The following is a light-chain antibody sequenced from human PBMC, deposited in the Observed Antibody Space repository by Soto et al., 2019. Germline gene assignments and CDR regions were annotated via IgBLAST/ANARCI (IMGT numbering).Light chain of an antibody. Sequence: QSALTQPASVSGSPGQSITISCTGTSSDVCGYNYVSWYQQHPGKAPKLIIYEVSNRHSGVSNRFSGSKSGNTASLTISGLQAEDEADYYCNSYTSKSTGVFGTGTKLTVL. V-gene: IGLV2-14*01. CDR2: EVS. J-gene: IGLJ1*01. CDR1: SSDVCGYNY. CDR3: NSYTSKSTGV.